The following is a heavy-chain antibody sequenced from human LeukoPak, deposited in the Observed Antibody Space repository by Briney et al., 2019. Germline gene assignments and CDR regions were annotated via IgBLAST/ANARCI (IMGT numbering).Heavy chain of an antibody. CDR2: IRDSGGST. Sequence: GGSLRLSCAASGFTFSSYAMSWVRQAPGEGLEWVSGIRDSGGSTYYADSVKGRFTISRDNSKNTLYLQMNSLTAEDTALYYCAKARGYSSSSSFDYWGQGTLVTVSS. CDR1: GFTFSSYA. D-gene: IGHD6-13*01. CDR3: AKARGYSSSSSFDY. V-gene: IGHV3-23*01. J-gene: IGHJ4*02.